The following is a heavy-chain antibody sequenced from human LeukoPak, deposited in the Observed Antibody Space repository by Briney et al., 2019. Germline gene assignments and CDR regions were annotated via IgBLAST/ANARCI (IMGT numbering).Heavy chain of an antibody. Sequence: ASVKVSCKASGYTFTGYYMHWVRQAPGQGLEWMGWINPNSGGTNYAQKFQGRVTMTRDTSISTAYMELSRLRSDDTAVYYCARAEDIVVVPAALDFDPWGQGTLVTVSS. V-gene: IGHV1-2*02. CDR2: INPNSGGT. CDR1: GYTFTGYY. CDR3: ARAEDIVVVPAALDFDP. D-gene: IGHD2-2*01. J-gene: IGHJ5*02.